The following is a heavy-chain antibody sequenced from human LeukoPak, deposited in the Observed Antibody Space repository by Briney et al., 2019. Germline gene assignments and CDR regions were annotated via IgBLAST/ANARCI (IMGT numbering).Heavy chain of an antibody. D-gene: IGHD2-8*01. V-gene: IGHV3-74*01. J-gene: IGHJ5*02. CDR3: ARDRASLGVRLDP. CDR1: GFTFSSYW. CDR2: INSDGRST. Sequence: AGGSLRLSCAASGFTFSSYWMHWVRQAPGTGLVWVSRINSDGRSTNYADSVKGRFTISRDNAKNTLYLQMNSLRVEDTAVYYCARDRASLGVRLDPWGQGTLVTVSS.